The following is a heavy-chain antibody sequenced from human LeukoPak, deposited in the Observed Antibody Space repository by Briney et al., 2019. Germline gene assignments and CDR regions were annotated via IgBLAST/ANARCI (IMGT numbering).Heavy chain of an antibody. CDR1: GGSFGGYY. V-gene: IGHV4-34*01. CDR3: ARGSRSTYYDFWSGYALGGGYFDY. CDR2: INHSGST. J-gene: IGHJ4*02. Sequence: SETLSLTCAVYGGSFGGYYWSWIRQPPGKGLEWIGEINHSGSTNYNPSLKSRVTISVDTSKNQFSLKLSSVTAADTAVYYCARGSRSTYYDFWSGYALGGGYFDYWGQGTLVTVSS. D-gene: IGHD3-3*01.